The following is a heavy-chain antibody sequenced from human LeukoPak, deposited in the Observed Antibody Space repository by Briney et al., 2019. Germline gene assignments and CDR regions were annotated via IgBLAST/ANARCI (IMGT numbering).Heavy chain of an antibody. CDR3: ARRGSNGFGY. D-gene: IGHD6-13*01. CDR2: IDHSGST. CDR1: GGSFSGYY. Sequence: SETLSLTCAVYGGSFSGYYWSWIRQPPGKGLEWIGEIDHSGSTNYNASLKSRVTISVDTSKNQFSLKLSSVTAADTAVYYCARRGSNGFGYWGQGTLVTVSS. V-gene: IGHV4-34*01. J-gene: IGHJ4*02.